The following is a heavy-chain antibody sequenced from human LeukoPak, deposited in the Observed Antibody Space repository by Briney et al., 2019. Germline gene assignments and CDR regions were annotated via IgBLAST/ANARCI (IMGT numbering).Heavy chain of an antibody. J-gene: IGHJ6*03. D-gene: IGHD2-2*01. V-gene: IGHV3-74*01. Sequence: GSVRLSCASTGISFTNFWMYWVRQAPGNGLEWVSRINADVRREEYADSVRGRFAIPRDNGKNTVYLQMNRLRAEDTGLYYCARDVEVVPPGVGVYYYYFMDVWGKGTTVTVSS. CDR3: ARDVEVVPPGVGVYYYYFMDV. CDR1: GISFTNFW. CDR2: INADVRRE.